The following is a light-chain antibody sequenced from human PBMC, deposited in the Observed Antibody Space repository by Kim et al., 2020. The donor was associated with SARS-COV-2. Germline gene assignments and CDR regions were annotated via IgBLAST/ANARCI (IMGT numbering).Light chain of an antibody. CDR2: KTS. Sequence: DIQMTQSPSTLSASLGYRVTITCRASQRVSPWLAWYQQKPGKAPKLLIYKTSNLDSGVPSRFSGSGSGTDFTLTISSLQPDDFATYYCQSYNNFPLTFGGGTKVDIK. V-gene: IGKV1-5*03. CDR3: QSYNNFPLT. J-gene: IGKJ4*01. CDR1: QRVSPW.